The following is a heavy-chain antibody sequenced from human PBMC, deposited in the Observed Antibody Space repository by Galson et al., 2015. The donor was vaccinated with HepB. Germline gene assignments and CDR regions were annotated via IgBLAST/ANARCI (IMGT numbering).Heavy chain of an antibody. CDR3: ARGAARLGYFDY. V-gene: IGHV3-48*03. D-gene: IGHD6-6*01. CDR2: ISSSGSTI. Sequence: SLRLSCAASGFTFSSYEMNWVRQAPGKGLEWVSYISSSGSTIYYADSVKGRFTISRDNAKNSLYLQMNSLRAEDTAVYYCARGAARLGYFDYWGQGTLVTVSS. J-gene: IGHJ4*02. CDR1: GFTFSSYE.